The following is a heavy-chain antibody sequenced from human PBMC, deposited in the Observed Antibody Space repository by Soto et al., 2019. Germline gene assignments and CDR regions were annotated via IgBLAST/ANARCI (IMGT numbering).Heavy chain of an antibody. CDR3: AKDEVSSKSYGHSLDV. J-gene: IGHJ6*02. CDR2: IWYDGSGQ. CDR1: GFTFSNYG. D-gene: IGHD4-17*01. V-gene: IGHV3-33*03. Sequence: QVQLVESGGGLVQPGRSLRLSCVVSGFTFSNYGMHWVRQAPGKGLEWVADIWYDGSGQRYAGSVQGRFTISRDNSKNKLYLRMISLRVEDTAGYDCAKDEVSSKSYGHSLDVWGQGHTVTVSS.